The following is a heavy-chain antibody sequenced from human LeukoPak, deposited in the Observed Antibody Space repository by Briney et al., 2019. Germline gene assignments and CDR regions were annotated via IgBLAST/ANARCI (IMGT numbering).Heavy chain of an antibody. CDR1: GYSFTGHY. Sequence: ASVKVSCKASGYSFTGHYIHWVRQAPGQGLEWMGWINPNSGGTNSAQKIQGRVTMTRDTSISTAYMELSRLRPDDTAVYYCARGLAGRSGRFDPWGQGTLVTVSS. D-gene: IGHD6-25*01. J-gene: IGHJ5*02. CDR2: INPNSGGT. V-gene: IGHV1-2*02. CDR3: ARGLAGRSGRFDP.